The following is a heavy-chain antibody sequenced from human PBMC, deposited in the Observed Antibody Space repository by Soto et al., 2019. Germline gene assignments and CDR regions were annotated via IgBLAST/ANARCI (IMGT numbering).Heavy chain of an antibody. CDR3: AITIRAIVVVPAAYDY. D-gene: IGHD2-2*01. V-gene: IGHV3-30*03. CDR2: ISYDGSNK. CDR1: GFTFSSYG. Sequence: QVQLVESGGGVVQPGRSLRLSCAASGFTFSSYGMHWVRQAPGKGLEWVAVISYDGSNKYYADSVKRRFTISRDNSKNTLYLQMNSLIAEDTAVYYCAITIRAIVVVPAAYDYWGQGTLVTVSS. J-gene: IGHJ4*02.